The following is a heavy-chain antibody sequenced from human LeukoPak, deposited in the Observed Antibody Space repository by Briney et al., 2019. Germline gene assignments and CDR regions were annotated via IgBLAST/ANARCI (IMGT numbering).Heavy chain of an antibody. D-gene: IGHD6-13*01. J-gene: IGHJ4*02. Sequence: PSETLSLTCTVSGDSISLYYWSWIRQPPGKGLEWIGYIYYTGSTKSNPSLKSRVTISVDTSKNQFSLKLSSVTAADTAVYYCARRSSLVSSSWDYFDYWGQGTLVTVSS. CDR3: ARRSSLVSSSWDYFDY. CDR1: GDSISLYY. V-gene: IGHV4-59*08. CDR2: IYYTGST.